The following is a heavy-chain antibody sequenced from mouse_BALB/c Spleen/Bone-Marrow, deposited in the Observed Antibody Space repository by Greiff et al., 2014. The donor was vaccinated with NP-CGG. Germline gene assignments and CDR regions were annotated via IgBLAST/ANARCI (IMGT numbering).Heavy chain of an antibody. CDR3: AGGNYRFAY. CDR2: IDPENGNT. Sequence: VQLQQSGAELVRPGALVKLSCKASGFNIKDYYMHWVKQRPEQGLEWIGWIDPENGNTIYDPKFQGKASITADTSSNTAYLQLSSLTSEDTAVDYCAGGNYRFAYWGQGTLVTVSA. D-gene: IGHD2-1*01. CDR1: GFNIKDYY. V-gene: IGHV14-1*02. J-gene: IGHJ3*01.